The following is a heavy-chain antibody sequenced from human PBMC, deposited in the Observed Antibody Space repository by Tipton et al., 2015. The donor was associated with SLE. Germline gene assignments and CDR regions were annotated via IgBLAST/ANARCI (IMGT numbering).Heavy chain of an antibody. CDR2: IYHTGST. CDR3: ARDSKQAGVVKPTWFDP. J-gene: IGHJ5*02. Sequence: TLSLTCTVSGGSISSSSYYWGWIRQPPGKGLEWIGSIYHTGSTYYNPSLESRVTISVDTSKNQFSLKLSSVTAADTAVYCCARDSKQAGVVKPTWFDPWGQGTLVTVSS. CDR1: GGSISSSSYY. V-gene: IGHV4-39*07. D-gene: IGHD3-22*01.